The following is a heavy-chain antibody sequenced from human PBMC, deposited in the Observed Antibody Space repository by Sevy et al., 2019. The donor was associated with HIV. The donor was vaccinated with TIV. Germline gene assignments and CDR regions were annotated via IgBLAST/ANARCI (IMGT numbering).Heavy chain of an antibody. CDR2: IRSKAYGGTT. J-gene: IGHJ6*02. CDR3: TRGRREMATTQPWGSYYYYGMDV. Sequence: GGSLRLSCTASGFTFGDYAMSWFRQAPGKGLEWVGFIRSKAYGGTTEYAASVKGRFTISRDDSKSIAYLQMNSLKTEDTAVYYCTRGRREMATTQPWGSYYYYGMDVWGQGTTVTVSS. D-gene: IGHD3-16*01. CDR1: GFTFGDYA. V-gene: IGHV3-49*03.